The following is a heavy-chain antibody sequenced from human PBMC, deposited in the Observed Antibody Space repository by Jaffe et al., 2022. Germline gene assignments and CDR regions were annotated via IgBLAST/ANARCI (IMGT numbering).Heavy chain of an antibody. D-gene: IGHD5-18*01. CDR3: ARDGGPGYSYGWRYWYFDL. J-gene: IGHJ2*01. CDR1: GFTFSSYE. V-gene: IGHV3-48*03. Sequence: EVQLVESGGGLVQPGGSLRLSCAASGFTFSSYEMNWVRQAPGKGLEWVSYISSSGSTIYYADSVKGRFTISRDNAKNSLYLQMNSLRAEDTAVYYCARDGGPGYSYGWRYWYFDLWGRGTLVTVSS. CDR2: ISSSGSTI.